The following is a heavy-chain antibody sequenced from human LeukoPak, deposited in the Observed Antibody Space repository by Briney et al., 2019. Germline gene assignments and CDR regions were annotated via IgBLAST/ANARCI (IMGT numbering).Heavy chain of an antibody. V-gene: IGHV4-31*03. Sequence: SETLSLTCTVSGASISSGGYYWSWIRQHPGKGLEWIGYISYSGSPYYNPSLKSRVTISVDTSRNQFSLKLSSVTAADTAVYYCARGPHCSSTSCYSEYFHHWGQGTLVTISS. D-gene: IGHD2-2*01. CDR2: ISYSGSP. CDR1: GASISSGGYY. J-gene: IGHJ1*01. CDR3: ARGPHCSSTSCYSEYFHH.